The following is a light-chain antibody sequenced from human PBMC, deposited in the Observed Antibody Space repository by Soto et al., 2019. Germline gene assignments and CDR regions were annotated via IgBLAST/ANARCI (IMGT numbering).Light chain of an antibody. CDR1: QGIRNA. V-gene: IGKV1-17*01. CDR2: IAY. J-gene: IGKJ2*03. CDR3: LQHDSYPYS. Sequence: DIQMTQSPSSLSASVGDRVTITCRASQGIRNALAWYQKKPGKAPERLIYIAYILQSGVSSRFSGSGSGTEFTLTIPSLKPEDFASYYCLQHDSYPYSFGQGTKLEIK.